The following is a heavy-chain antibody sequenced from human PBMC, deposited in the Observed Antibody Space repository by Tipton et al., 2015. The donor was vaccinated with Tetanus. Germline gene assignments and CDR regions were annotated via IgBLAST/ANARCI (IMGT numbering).Heavy chain of an antibody. CDR1: GFTFSRYG. V-gene: IGHV3-30*03. Sequence: LRLSCAASGFTFSRYGMQWFRQAPGKGLEWVAVISHDGTQKDYGDSVKGRFTISRDNSKNTVHLQMNSLRPEDTAFYYCARQKDNGFDIWGQGTMVSVSS. CDR3: ARQKDNGFDI. J-gene: IGHJ3*02. CDR2: ISHDGTQK.